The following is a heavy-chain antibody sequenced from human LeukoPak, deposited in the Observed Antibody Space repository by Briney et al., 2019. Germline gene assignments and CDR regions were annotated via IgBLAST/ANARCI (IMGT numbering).Heavy chain of an antibody. CDR1: GGSISSYY. J-gene: IGHJ5*02. Sequence: SETLSLTCTVSGGSISSYYWSWIRQTPGKGLEWIGYIYYNGDTHYNPSLNSRLSMSADTPKKQFSLNLRSVIAADTAVYYCVRGPYGSSISNWFDPWGQGLLVTVSS. CDR2: IYYNGDT. V-gene: IGHV4-59*01. CDR3: VRGPYGSSISNWFDP. D-gene: IGHD3-10*01.